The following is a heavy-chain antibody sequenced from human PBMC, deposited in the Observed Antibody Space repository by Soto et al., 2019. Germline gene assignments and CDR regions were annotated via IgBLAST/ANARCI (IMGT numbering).Heavy chain of an antibody. CDR1: GYTFTGYY. CDR2: VNPNNGGT. Sequence: ASVKVSCKASGYTFTGYYMHWVRQAPGQGLEWMGWVNPNNGGTNYAQKFQGRVTMTRDTSISTAYMELSRLRSDDTAVYYCARDLKYMDTTPIHIVWGQGTLVTVSS. CDR3: ARDLKYMDTTPIHIV. J-gene: IGHJ4*02. V-gene: IGHV1-2*02. D-gene: IGHD5-18*01.